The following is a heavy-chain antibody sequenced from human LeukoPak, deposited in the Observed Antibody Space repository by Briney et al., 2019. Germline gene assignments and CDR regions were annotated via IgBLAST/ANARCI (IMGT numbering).Heavy chain of an antibody. J-gene: IGHJ4*02. CDR2: INHSGNT. CDR1: GGSFSGYY. D-gene: IGHD1-20*01. V-gene: IGHV4-34*01. CDR3: ARDRYNWNGEDY. Sequence: PSETPSLTCAVYGGSFSGYYWNWIRQPPGKGLEWIGEINHSGNTNYNPSLKSRVTISLDTSKNQFSLKLTSVTAADTAVYYCARDRYNWNGEDYWGQGTLVTVSS.